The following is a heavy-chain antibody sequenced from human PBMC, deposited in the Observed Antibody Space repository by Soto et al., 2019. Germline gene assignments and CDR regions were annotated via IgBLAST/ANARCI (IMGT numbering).Heavy chain of an antibody. D-gene: IGHD2-15*01. CDR1: GGSISSSSYY. CDR3: ARRYCSGGSCYRAFDI. V-gene: IGHV4-39*01. J-gene: IGHJ3*02. CDR2: IDYSGST. Sequence: QLQLQESGPGLVKPSETLSLTCTVSGGSISSSSYYWGWIRQPPGKGLEWIGSIDYSGSTHYNPSLKCRVTISVDTSKNQLSLKLSSVTAADTAVYYCARRYCSGGSCYRAFDIWGQGTMVTVSS.